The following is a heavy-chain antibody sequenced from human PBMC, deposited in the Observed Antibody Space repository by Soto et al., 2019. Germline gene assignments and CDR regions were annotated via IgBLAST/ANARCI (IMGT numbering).Heavy chain of an antibody. D-gene: IGHD6-25*01. CDR2: ISWSSKGM. Sequence: QPGGSLRLSCAASGFPFNDHAMHWVRQAPGKGLEWVSGISWSSKGMGYADSVKGRFTISRDNAKNSLYLQMDSLRLEDTASYYCARDIGSAAAESYYFYGLDVWGQGTTVTVSS. J-gene: IGHJ6*02. CDR3: ARDIGSAAAESYYFYGLDV. V-gene: IGHV3-9*01. CDR1: GFPFNDHA.